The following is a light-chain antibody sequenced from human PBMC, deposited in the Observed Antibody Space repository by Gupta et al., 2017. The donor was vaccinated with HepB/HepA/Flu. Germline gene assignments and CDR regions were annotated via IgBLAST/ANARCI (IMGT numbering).Light chain of an antibody. Sequence: QSALTQPASVSGSPGPSITISCTGTSSDVGSYNLVSWYQQHPGKAPKLMIYEVSKRPSGVSNRFSGSKSGNTASLTISGLQAEDEADYYCCSYAGSSTYVFETGTKVTVL. CDR1: SSDVGSYNL. CDR3: CSYAGSSTYV. CDR2: EVS. J-gene: IGLJ1*01. V-gene: IGLV2-23*02.